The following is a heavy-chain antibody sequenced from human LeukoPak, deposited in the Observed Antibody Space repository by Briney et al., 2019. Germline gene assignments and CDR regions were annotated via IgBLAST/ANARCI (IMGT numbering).Heavy chain of an antibody. D-gene: IGHD3-3*01. J-gene: IGHJ4*02. Sequence: GASVKVSCKASGYTFTSYGISWVRQAPGQGLEWMGWISAYNGNTNYAQKLQGRVTMATDTSTSTAYMELRSLRSDDTAVYYCARDHLREGGGFLEWLLEVQFDYWGQGTLVTVSS. CDR3: ARDHLREGGGFLEWLLEVQFDY. CDR2: ISAYNGNT. CDR1: GYTFTSYG. V-gene: IGHV1-18*01.